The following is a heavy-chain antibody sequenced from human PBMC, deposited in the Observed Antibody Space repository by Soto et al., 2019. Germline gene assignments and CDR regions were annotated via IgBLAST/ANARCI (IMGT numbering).Heavy chain of an antibody. CDR2: INAGNGNT. Sequence: ASVKVSCKASGNTVPNYAIHWVRQAPGQRLEWMGWINAGNGNTKYSQKFQGRVTITRDTSASTAYMELTSLTSDDTAVYYCARTRLCGGDCYSAYYFDFWGQGALVTVSS. V-gene: IGHV1-3*01. D-gene: IGHD2-21*02. CDR3: ARTRLCGGDCYSAYYFDF. J-gene: IGHJ4*02. CDR1: GNTVPNYA.